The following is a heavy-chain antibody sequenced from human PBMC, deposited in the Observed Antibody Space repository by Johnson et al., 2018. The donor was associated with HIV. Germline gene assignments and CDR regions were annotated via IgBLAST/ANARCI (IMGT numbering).Heavy chain of an antibody. Sequence: QVQLVEFGGGVVQPGGSLRLSCAASGFTFSSYDMNWVRQAPGKGLEGVAFIRYDGSNKYYADSVRGRFTISRDKSRNTLYLQMNSLRAEDTAVHYCAREGNYYDSSSHVFDIWGLGTLVTVSS. CDR3: AREGNYYDSSSHVFDI. D-gene: IGHD3-22*01. J-gene: IGHJ3*02. CDR2: IRYDGSNK. V-gene: IGHV3-30*02. CDR1: GFTFSSYD.